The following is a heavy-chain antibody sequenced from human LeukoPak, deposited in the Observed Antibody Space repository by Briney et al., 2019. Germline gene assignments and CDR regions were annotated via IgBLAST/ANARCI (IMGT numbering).Heavy chain of an antibody. CDR3: AGTTGQLAKNWFDP. CDR2: ISSSSSYI. CDR1: GFTFSSYS. J-gene: IGHJ5*02. Sequence: PGGSLRLSCAASGFTFSSYSMNWVRQAPGKGLEWVSSISSSSSYIYYADSVKGRFTISRDNAKNSLYLQMNSLRAEDTAVYYCAGTTGQLAKNWFDPWGQGTLVTVSS. V-gene: IGHV3-21*01. D-gene: IGHD6-13*01.